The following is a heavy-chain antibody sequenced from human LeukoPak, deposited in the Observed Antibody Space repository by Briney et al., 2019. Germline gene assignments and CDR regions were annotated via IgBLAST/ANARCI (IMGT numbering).Heavy chain of an antibody. CDR1: GFTFSSYG. CDR2: IRSTANGYAT. J-gene: IGHJ4*02. D-gene: IGHD3-10*01. Sequence: GGTLRLSCAASGFTFSSYGMSWVRQASGKGLEWVGRIRSTANGYATAYAASVKGRFTISRDDSKNTAYLQMDSLKTEDTAVYYCTGNYYGSGSYADFDYWGQGTLVTVSS. V-gene: IGHV3-73*01. CDR3: TGNYYGSGSYADFDY.